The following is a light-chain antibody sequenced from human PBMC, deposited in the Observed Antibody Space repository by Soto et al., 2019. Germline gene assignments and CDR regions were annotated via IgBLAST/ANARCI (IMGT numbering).Light chain of an antibody. CDR1: HDITSY. J-gene: IGKJ3*01. V-gene: IGKV1-33*01. CDR2: DAS. Sequence: DIQMPQSPSSLSASVGDRVTSTCQASHDITSYLNWYPHKPGKAPKLLSSDASILEAGVHSRFSGSGSRTEFTYTISSLQPEDVATYYCQKCDYLPIFGPGTTVDFK. CDR3: QKCDYLPI.